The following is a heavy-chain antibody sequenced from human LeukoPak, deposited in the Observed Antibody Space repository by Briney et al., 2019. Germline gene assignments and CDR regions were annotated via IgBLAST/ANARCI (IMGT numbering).Heavy chain of an antibody. CDR2: INWNSGSI. CDR3: AKDMTVTTFPPDASDI. CDR1: GFTFDDYA. V-gene: IGHV3-9*01. Sequence: GRSLRLSCAASGFTFDDYAMHWVRQAPGKGLEWVSGINWNSGSIGYVDSVKGRFTISRDNAKNSLYLQMNSLRAEDTALYYCAKDMTVTTFPPDASDIWGQGTMVTVSS. J-gene: IGHJ3*02. D-gene: IGHD4-17*01.